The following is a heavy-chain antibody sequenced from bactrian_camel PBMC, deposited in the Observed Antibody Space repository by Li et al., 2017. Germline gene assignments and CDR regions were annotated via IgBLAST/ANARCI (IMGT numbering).Heavy chain of an antibody. CDR3: AADPGRNWVDSDCESRYNS. Sequence: HVQLVESGGGSVRAGETLRLSCTASGFTFDDSDMGWYRWAPGNECELVSAISRDGSTYYADSVKGRFIISQDNTKNTVYLQMNSLKPEDTAVYHCAADPGRNWVDSDCESRYNSWGQGTQVTVS. V-gene: IGHV3S55*01. J-gene: IGHJ4*01. CDR1: GFTFDDSD. D-gene: IGHD4*01. CDR2: ISRDGST.